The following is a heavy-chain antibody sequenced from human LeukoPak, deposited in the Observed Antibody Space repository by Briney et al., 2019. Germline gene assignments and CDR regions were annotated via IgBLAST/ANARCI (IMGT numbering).Heavy chain of an antibody. V-gene: IGHV1-2*02. CDR2: INPNSGGT. CDR3: ARVSQYYDFWSGYYNWFDP. J-gene: IGHJ5*02. CDR1: GYTFTGYY. Sequence: ASVKVSCKASGYTFTGYYMHWVRQAHGQGLEWMGWINPNSGGTNYAQKFQGRVTMTRDTSISTAYMELSRLRSDDTAVYYCARVSQYYDFWSGYYNWFDPWGQGTLVTVSS. D-gene: IGHD3-3*01.